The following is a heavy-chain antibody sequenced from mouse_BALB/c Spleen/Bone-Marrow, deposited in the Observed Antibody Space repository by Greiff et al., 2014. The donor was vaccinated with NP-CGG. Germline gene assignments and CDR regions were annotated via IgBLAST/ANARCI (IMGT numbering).Heavy chain of an antibody. Sequence: VQLKESGTVLARPGASVKMSCKASGYTFTSYWMHWVKQRPGQGLEWIGAIYPGNSDTSYNQEFKGKAKLTAVTSTSTAYMDLSSLTNEDSAVYYCTRGITTVVATRAMDYWGQGTSVTVSS. CDR1: GYTFTSYW. J-gene: IGHJ4*01. CDR2: IYPGNSDT. V-gene: IGHV1-5*01. D-gene: IGHD1-1*01. CDR3: TRGITTVVATRAMDY.